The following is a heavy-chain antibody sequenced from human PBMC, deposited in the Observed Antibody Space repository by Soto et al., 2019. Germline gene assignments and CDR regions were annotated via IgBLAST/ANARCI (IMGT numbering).Heavy chain of an antibody. Sequence: EVQLLESGGGLVQPGGSLRLSCAASGFTVSSYAMSWVRQAPGKGLEWVSAISGSGGSTYYADSVKGRFTISRDNSKNTLYLQMNSLRAEDTAVYYCAKGISGWELRKSVDDWGQGTLVTVSS. CDR1: GFTVSSYA. CDR3: AKGISGWELRKSVDD. V-gene: IGHV3-23*01. CDR2: ISGSGGST. D-gene: IGHD1-26*01. J-gene: IGHJ4*02.